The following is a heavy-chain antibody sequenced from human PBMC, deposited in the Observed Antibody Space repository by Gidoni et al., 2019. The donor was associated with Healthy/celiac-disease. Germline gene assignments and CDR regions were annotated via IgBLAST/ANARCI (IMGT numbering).Heavy chain of an antibody. CDR2: IYTSGST. D-gene: IGHD3-3*01. J-gene: IGHJ6*02. CDR1: GGSISSGSYY. Sequence: QVQLQESGPGLVKPSQTLSLTCTVSGGSISSGSYYWSWIRQPAGKGLEWIGRIYTSGSTNYNPSRKGRVTISVDTSKNQFSLKLSSVTAADTAVYYCARDYRTYYDFWSGYTSTPQYYYGMDVWGQGTTVTVSS. CDR3: ARDYRTYYDFWSGYTSTPQYYYGMDV. V-gene: IGHV4-61*02.